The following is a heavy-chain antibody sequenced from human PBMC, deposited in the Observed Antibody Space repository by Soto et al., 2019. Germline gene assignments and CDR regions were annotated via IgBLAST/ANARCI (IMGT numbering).Heavy chain of an antibody. V-gene: IGHV1-2*04. CDR3: ARSPSSGWYPRFDY. CDR2: IDPNSGGT. Sequence: GASVKASCKASGCTFTGYYMHWVRQAPGQGLEWMGWIDPNSGGTNYAQKFQGWVTMTRDTSISTAYMELSRLRSDDTAVYYCARSPSSGWYPRFDYWGQGTLVTVSS. D-gene: IGHD6-19*01. CDR1: GCTFTGYY. J-gene: IGHJ4*02.